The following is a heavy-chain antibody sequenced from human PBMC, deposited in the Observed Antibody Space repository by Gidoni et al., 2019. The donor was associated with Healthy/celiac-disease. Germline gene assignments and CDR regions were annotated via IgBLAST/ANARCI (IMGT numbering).Heavy chain of an antibody. Sequence: QVQLQESGPGLVKPSQTLSLTCTVSGGSISSGGYYWSWIRQHPGKGLEWIGYIYYSGSTYYNPSLKSRVTISVDTSKNQFSLKLSSVTAADTAVYYCASAKGDDYVWGPRIRGFDYWGQGTLVTVSS. V-gene: IGHV4-31*03. CDR1: GGSISSGGYY. J-gene: IGHJ4*02. CDR2: IYYSGST. D-gene: IGHD3-16*01. CDR3: ASAKGDDYVWGPRIRGFDY.